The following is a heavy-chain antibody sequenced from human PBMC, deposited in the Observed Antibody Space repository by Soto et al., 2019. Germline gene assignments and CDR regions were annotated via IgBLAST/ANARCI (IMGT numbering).Heavy chain of an antibody. V-gene: IGHV3-74*01. D-gene: IGHD3-3*01. CDR3: ARGWVEGLSRQPPTDY. J-gene: IGHJ4*02. Sequence: GGSLRLSCAASGFTFSRYWMHWVRQAPGKGLVWVSRIDSYGSATSQVDSVEGRFTISRDNAKNTLYLQMNSQRAEDTAVYYCARGWVEGLSRQPPTDYWGQGTLVPVYS. CDR1: GFTFSRYW. CDR2: IDSYGSAT.